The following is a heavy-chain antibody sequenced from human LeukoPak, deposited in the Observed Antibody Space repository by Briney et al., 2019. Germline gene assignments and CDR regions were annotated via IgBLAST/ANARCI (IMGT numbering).Heavy chain of an antibody. CDR2: INPSGGST. CDR3: ARGSEGYGDYDYYYYGMDV. J-gene: IGHJ6*02. D-gene: IGHD4-17*01. V-gene: IGHV1-46*01. CDR1: VYTFTSYY. Sequence: GASVKVSCKASVYTFTSYYMHWVRQAPGQGLEWMGIINPSGGSTSYAQKFQGRVTMTRDTSTSTVYMELSSLRSEDTAVYYCARGSEGYGDYDYYYYGMDVWGQGTTVTVSS.